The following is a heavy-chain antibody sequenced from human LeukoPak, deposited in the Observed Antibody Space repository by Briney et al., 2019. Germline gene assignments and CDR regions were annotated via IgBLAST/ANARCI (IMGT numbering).Heavy chain of an antibody. CDR3: ARESGYNPEPVAFDI. Sequence: GGSLRLSCSGTGFTFSRYGIHWVRQAPGEGLEWVTVIRYDGGEEYYADSVRGRFTISRDNSKNTVYLQMNNLRAEDTALYYCARESGYNPEPVAFDIWGQRTTVTVSS. V-gene: IGHV3-33*01. J-gene: IGHJ3*02. CDR2: IRYDGGEE. CDR1: GFTFSRYG. D-gene: IGHD5-24*01.